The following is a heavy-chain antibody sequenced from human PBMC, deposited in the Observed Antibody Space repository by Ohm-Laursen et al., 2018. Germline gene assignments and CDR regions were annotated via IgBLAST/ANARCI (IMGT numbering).Heavy chain of an antibody. J-gene: IGHJ4*02. CDR1: GFTFDDYA. Sequence: SSLRLSCAASGFTFDDYAMHWVRQAPGKGLEWVSGISWNSGSIGYADSVKGRFTISRDNSKNTLYLQMNSLRAEDTAVYYCAKDPMPTGTCVGYFDYWGQGTLVTVSS. D-gene: IGHD3-9*01. CDR3: AKDPMPTGTCVGYFDY. V-gene: IGHV3-9*01. CDR2: ISWNSGSI.